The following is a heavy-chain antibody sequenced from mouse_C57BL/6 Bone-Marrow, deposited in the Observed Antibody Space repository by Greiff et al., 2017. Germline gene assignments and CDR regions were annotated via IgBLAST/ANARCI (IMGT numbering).Heavy chain of an antibody. J-gene: IGHJ3*01. V-gene: IGHV14-4*01. D-gene: IGHD2-1*01. Sequence: EVKLMESGAELVRPGASVKLSCTASGFNIKDDYMHWVKQRPEQGLEWIGWIDPENGDTEYASKFQGKATITADTSSNTAYLQLSSLTSEDTAVYYCTLIYYGNAWFAYWGQGTLVTVSA. CDR3: TLIYYGNAWFAY. CDR2: IDPENGDT. CDR1: GFNIKDDY.